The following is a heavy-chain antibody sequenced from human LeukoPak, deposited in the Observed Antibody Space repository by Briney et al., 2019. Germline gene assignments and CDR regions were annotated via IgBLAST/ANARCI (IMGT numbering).Heavy chain of an antibody. Sequence: APVKVSCKASGYTFTSYDINWVRQATGQGLEWMGWMNPNSGNTGYAQKFQGRVTMTRNTSISTAYMELSSLRSEDTAVYYCATSWKVAMISGYYYYGMDVWGQGTTVTVSS. CDR1: GYTFTSYD. V-gene: IGHV1-8*01. J-gene: IGHJ6*02. D-gene: IGHD5-12*01. CDR3: ATSWKVAMISGYYYYGMDV. CDR2: MNPNSGNT.